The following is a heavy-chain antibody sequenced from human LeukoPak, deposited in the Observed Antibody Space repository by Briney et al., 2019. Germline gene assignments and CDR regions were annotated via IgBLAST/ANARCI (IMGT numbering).Heavy chain of an antibody. J-gene: IGHJ4*02. CDR3: ARDKSSSWYDPHYFDY. V-gene: IGHV4-59*01. CDR1: GGSISSCY. Sequence: SETLSPTCTVSGGSISSCYWSWIRQPPGKGLEWIGYIYYSGSTNYNPSLKSRVTISVDTSKNQFSLKLSSVTAADTAVYYCARDKSSSWYDPHYFDYWGQGTLVTVSS. CDR2: IYYSGST. D-gene: IGHD6-13*01.